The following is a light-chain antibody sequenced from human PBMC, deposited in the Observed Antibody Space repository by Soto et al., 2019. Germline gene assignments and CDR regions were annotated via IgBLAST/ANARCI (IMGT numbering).Light chain of an antibody. CDR3: ASWDDSLNGVV. Sequence: QLVLTRPPSASGTPGQRVTISCSGSNSNIGSNTVNWYQQLPGTAPKLLIYSNNQRPSGVPGRFSDSKSGTSASLAISGLQSEDEADYYCASWDDSLNGVVFGGGTKLTVL. J-gene: IGLJ2*01. CDR2: SNN. V-gene: IGLV1-44*01. CDR1: NSNIGSNT.